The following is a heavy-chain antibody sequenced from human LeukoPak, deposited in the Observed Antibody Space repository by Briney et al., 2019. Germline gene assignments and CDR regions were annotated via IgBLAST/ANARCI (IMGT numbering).Heavy chain of an antibody. CDR3: ARDQVTSGGGLDY. V-gene: IGHV3-53*01. CDR1: RFSISSHF. J-gene: IGHJ4*02. D-gene: IGHD2-21*02. CDR2: IYTGGIT. Sequence: GGSLRLSCAASRFSISSHFMTWVRQAPEKGLEWVSVIYTGGITHYADSVAGRFTISRDISKNTLYLQMNNLRVEDTAVYYCARDQVTSGGGLDYWGQGTLVTVSS.